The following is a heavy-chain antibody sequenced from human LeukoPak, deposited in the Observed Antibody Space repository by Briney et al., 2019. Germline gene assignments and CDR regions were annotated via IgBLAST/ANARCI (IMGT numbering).Heavy chain of an antibody. J-gene: IGHJ4*02. D-gene: IGHD5-12*01. CDR3: AKDPYSGYASGWPNYFDY. CDR2: ISGSGGST. Sequence: GGFLRLSCAASGFTFSSYAMSWVRQAPGKGLEWVSAISGSGGSTYYADSVKGRFTISRDNSKNTLYLQMNSLRAEDTAVYYCAKDPYSGYASGWPNYFDYWGQGTLVTVSS. CDR1: GFTFSSYA. V-gene: IGHV3-23*01.